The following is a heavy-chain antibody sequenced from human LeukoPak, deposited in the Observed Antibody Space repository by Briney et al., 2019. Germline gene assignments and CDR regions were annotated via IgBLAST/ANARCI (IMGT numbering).Heavy chain of an antibody. J-gene: IGHJ5*02. CDR3: ARELKPMARGVSVGWFDP. Sequence: GGSLRLSCAASGFTFSSYEMNWVRQAPGKGLEWVSSISSSSGYIYYADSVKGRFTISRDNAKNSLFLQLNSLRAEDTAVYYCARELKPMARGVSVGWFDPWGQGTLVIVSS. V-gene: IGHV3-21*01. CDR2: ISSSSGYI. D-gene: IGHD3-10*01. CDR1: GFTFSSYE.